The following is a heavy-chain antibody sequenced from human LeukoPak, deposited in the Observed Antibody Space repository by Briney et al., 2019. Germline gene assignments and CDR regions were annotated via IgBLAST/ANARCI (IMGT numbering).Heavy chain of an antibody. CDR1: GGSISSSSYY. J-gene: IGHJ6*02. D-gene: IGHD1-7*01. CDR3: ARQGYNWNYPRTGYYYYYGMDV. V-gene: IGHV4-39*01. CDR2: IYYSGST. Sequence: SETLSLTCTVSGGSISSSSYYWGWICQPPGKGLEWIGSIYYSGSTYYNPSLKSRVTISVDTSKNQFSLKLSSVTAADTAVYYCARQGYNWNYPRTGYYYYYGMDVWGQGTTVTVSS.